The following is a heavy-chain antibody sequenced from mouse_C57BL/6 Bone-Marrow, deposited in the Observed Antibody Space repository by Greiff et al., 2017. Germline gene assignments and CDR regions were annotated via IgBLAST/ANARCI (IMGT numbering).Heavy chain of an antibody. V-gene: IGHV14-4*01. J-gene: IGHJ4*01. Sequence: VQLQQSGAELVRPGASVKLSCTASGFNIKDDYMHWVKQRPEQGLEWIGWIDPENGDTEYASKFQGKATITADTSSNTAYLQLSSLTSEDTAVYYCAAGGWLRPYAMDYWGQGTSVTVSS. CDR3: AAGGWLRPYAMDY. CDR2: IDPENGDT. CDR1: GFNIKDDY. D-gene: IGHD2-2*01.